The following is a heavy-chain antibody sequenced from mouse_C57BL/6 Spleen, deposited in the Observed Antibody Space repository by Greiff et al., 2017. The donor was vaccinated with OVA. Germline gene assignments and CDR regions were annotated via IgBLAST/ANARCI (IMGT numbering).Heavy chain of an antibody. Sequence: VQLQQSGPELVKPGASVKISCKASGYAFSSSWMNWVKQRPGQGLEWIGRIYPGDGDTNYNGKFKGKATLTADKSSSTAYMQLSSLTSEDSAVYFCARALTGLYYFDYWGQGTTLTVSS. CDR1: GYAFSSSW. CDR2: IYPGDGDT. D-gene: IGHD4-1*01. CDR3: ARALTGLYYFDY. J-gene: IGHJ2*01. V-gene: IGHV1-82*01.